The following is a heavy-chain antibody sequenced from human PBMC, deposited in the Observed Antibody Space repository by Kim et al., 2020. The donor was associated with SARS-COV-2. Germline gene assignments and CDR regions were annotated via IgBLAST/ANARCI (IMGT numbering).Heavy chain of an antibody. J-gene: IGHJ2*01. CDR2: IYYSGST. CDR1: GGSISSSSYY. V-gene: IGHV4-39*01. CDR3: ARLPGGRWLQECPSWWPCWYFDL. D-gene: IGHD2-8*02. Sequence: SETLSLTCTVSGGSISSSSYYWGWIRQPPGKGLEWIGSIYYSGSTYYNPSLKSRVTISVDTSKNQFSLKLSSVTAADTAVYYCARLPGGRWLQECPSWWPCWYFDLWGRGTLVTVSS.